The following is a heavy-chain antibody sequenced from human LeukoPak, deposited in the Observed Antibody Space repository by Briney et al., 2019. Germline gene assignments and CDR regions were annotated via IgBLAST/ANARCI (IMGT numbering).Heavy chain of an antibody. J-gene: IGHJ5*02. CDR3: ARGIGGYGYGLVDP. D-gene: IGHD5-18*01. V-gene: IGHV3-21*01. Sequence: GGSLRLSCAASGFTFSSYSMNWVRQAPGKGLEWVSSISSSSSYIYYADSVKGRFTISRDNAKNSLYLQMNSLRAEDTAVYYCARGIGGYGYGLVDPWGQGTLVTVSS. CDR2: ISSSSSYI. CDR1: GFTFSSYS.